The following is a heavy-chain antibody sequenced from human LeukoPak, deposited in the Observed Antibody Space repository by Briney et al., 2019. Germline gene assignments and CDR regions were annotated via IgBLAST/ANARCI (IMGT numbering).Heavy chain of an antibody. CDR3: ARRYYGSGSYYNNWRRAFDI. CDR2: VGHSGSA. CDR1: GGSFSAYF. J-gene: IGHJ3*02. V-gene: IGHV4-34*01. D-gene: IGHD3-10*01. Sequence: SETLSLTCAVSGGSFSAYFWRWIRQPPGKGLEWIGDVGHSGSADYNPSLKSRVTISADPSKSQFSLNLSSVTAADTAVYYCARRYYGSGSYYNNWRRAFDIWGQGTMVTVSS.